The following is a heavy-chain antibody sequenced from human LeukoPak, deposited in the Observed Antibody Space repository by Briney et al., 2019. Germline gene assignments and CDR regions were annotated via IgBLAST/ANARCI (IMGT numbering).Heavy chain of an antibody. CDR1: GFIFSSHA. J-gene: IGHJ6*02. D-gene: IGHD4-11*01. CDR2: ISYDGSNK. V-gene: IGHV3-30*18. Sequence: GSLRLSCAASGFIFSSHAMHWVRQAPGKGLEWVAVISYDGSNKYYADSVKGRFTISRDNSKNTLYLQMNSLRAEGTAVYYCAKDGGPYSMYYYYGMDVWGQGTTVTVSS. CDR3: AKDGGPYSMYYYYGMDV.